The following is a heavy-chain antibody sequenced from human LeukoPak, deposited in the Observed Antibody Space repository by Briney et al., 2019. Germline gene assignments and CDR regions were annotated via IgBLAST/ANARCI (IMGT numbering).Heavy chain of an antibody. D-gene: IGHD3-10*01. CDR1: GGSISSSNW. CDR3: ARRGFSLPFDY. J-gene: IGHJ4*02. V-gene: IGHV4-4*02. Sequence: SETLSLTCAVSGGSISSSNWWSWVRQPPGKGLEWIGEIYHSGSTNYNPSLKSRVTISVDTSKNQFSLKLSSVTAADTAVYYCARRGFSLPFDYWGQGTLVTVSS. CDR2: IYHSGST.